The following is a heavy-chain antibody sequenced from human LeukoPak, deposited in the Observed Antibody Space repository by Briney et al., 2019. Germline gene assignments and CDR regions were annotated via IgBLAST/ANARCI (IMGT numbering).Heavy chain of an antibody. CDR1: GGSISSGSYY. J-gene: IGHJ4*02. CDR2: IYTSGST. D-gene: IGHD1-26*01. V-gene: IGHV4-61*02. CDR3: ARGSMRWELDY. Sequence: PSETLSLTCTVSGGSISSGSYYWSWIRQPAGKGLEWIGRIYTSGSTNYNPSLKSRVTISVDTSKNQFSLKLSSVTAADTAVYYCARGSMRWELDYWGQGTLVTVSS.